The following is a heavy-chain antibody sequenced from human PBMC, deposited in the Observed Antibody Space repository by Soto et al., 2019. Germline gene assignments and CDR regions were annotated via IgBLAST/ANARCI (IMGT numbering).Heavy chain of an antibody. V-gene: IGHV1-18*01. CDR2: ISAYNGNT. CDR1: GYTFTSSG. J-gene: IGHJ3*02. D-gene: IGHD3-22*01. Sequence: ASVKISCKASGYTFTSSGISWVRQAPGQGREWMGWISAYNGNTNYAQKLQGRVTMTTDTSTSTAYMELRSLRSDDTAVYYCARDYYDSSALDAFDIWGQGTMVTVSS. CDR3: ARDYYDSSALDAFDI.